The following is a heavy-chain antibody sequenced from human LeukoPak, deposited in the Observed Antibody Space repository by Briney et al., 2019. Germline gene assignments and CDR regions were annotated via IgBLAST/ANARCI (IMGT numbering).Heavy chain of an antibody. J-gene: IGHJ6*03. D-gene: IGHD2-2*01. CDR3: AREGRVVVVPAAVYYYYYYMDV. Sequence: PSQTLSLTCTVSGGSISSGSYYWSWIRQPAGKGLEWIGRIYTSGSTNYNPSLKSRVTISVDTSKNQFSLKLSSVTAADTAVYYCAREGRVVVVPAAVYYYYYYMDVWGKGTTVTVSS. CDR1: GGSISSGSYY. CDR2: IYTSGST. V-gene: IGHV4-61*02.